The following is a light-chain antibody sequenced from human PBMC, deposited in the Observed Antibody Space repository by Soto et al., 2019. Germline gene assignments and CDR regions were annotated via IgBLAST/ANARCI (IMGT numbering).Light chain of an antibody. J-gene: IGKJ3*01. CDR1: QSGTSSY. V-gene: IGKV3-20*01. CDR2: GAS. CDR3: QQFGSSPLFT. Sequence: EIVLTQSPGTLSLSPGERATLSCRASQSGTSSYLAWYQQKPGQAPRLLIYGASSRATGIPDRFSGSGSGTDFTLTISRLEPEDFAVYYCQQFGSSPLFTFGPGNKVDVK.